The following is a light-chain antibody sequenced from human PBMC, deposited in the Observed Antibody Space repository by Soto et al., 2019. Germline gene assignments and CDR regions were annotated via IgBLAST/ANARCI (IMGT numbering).Light chain of an antibody. Sequence: QSVLTQPASVSGSPGQSITISCTGTSSDVGGYNYVSWYQQHPGIAPKLMIYEVSNRPSGVSNRFSGSKSGNTASLTISGLQAEDEADYYCSSYTSSSTVVFGGGTSSPS. CDR3: SSYTSSSTVV. CDR1: SSDVGGYNY. V-gene: IGLV2-14*01. CDR2: EVS. J-gene: IGLJ3*02.